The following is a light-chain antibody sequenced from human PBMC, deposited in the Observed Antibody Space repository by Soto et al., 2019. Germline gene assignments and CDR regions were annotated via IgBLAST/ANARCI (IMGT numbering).Light chain of an antibody. CDR3: QVWDSLSDHHV. Sequence: SYELTQPPSVSVAPGQTARISCGGNKIETKTVFWYQQKPGRAPVVVVSDDSVRPSGIPERFSGSNSGGTATLSIIGVEAGDEADYYCQVWDSLSDHHVFGPGTKVTVL. V-gene: IGLV3-21*02. CDR1: KIETKT. J-gene: IGLJ1*01. CDR2: DDS.